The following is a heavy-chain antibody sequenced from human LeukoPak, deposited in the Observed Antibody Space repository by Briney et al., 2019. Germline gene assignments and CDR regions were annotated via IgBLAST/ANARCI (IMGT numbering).Heavy chain of an antibody. CDR1: GGSISSGGYS. CDR2: IYHSGST. V-gene: IGHV4-30-2*01. Sequence: SETLSLTCAVSGGSISSGGYSWGWIRQPPGKGLEWIGYIYHSGSTYYNPSLKSRVTISVDRSKNQFSLKLSSVTAADTAVYYCARGGLWFGPYDYWGQGTLVTVSS. J-gene: IGHJ4*02. CDR3: ARGGLWFGPYDY. D-gene: IGHD3-10*01.